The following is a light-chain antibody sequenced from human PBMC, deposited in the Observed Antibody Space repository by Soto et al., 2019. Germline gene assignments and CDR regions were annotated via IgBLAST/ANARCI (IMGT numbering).Light chain of an antibody. CDR2: GAS. CDR3: QQYGSSPT. CDR1: QSVSSSY. J-gene: IGKJ5*01. V-gene: IGKV3-20*01. Sequence: EIVLTQSPCTLSLSPGERATLSCRASQSVSSSYLAWYQQKPGQAPRLLIYGASSRATGIPDRFSGSGSGTDFTLTSSRLEPEDLAVYYCQQYGSSPTFGQGTRLEIK.